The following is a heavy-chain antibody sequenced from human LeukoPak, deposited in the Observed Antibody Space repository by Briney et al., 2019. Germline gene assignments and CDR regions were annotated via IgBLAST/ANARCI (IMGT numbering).Heavy chain of an antibody. CDR2: ISGSGENT. CDR3: AKKASGRYSPLDY. D-gene: IGHD1-26*01. J-gene: IGHJ4*02. Sequence: GGSLRLSCAASGFTFSSYAMSWVRQAPGKGLEWVSSISGSGENTYYADSVKGRFTTSRDNSKNTLYMEMNSLRAEDTAVYYCAKKASGRYSPLDYWGQGTQVTVSS. V-gene: IGHV3-23*01. CDR1: GFTFSSYA.